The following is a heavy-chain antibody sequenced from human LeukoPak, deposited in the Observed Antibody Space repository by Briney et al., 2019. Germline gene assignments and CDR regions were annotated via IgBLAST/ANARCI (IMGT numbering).Heavy chain of an antibody. D-gene: IGHD3-10*01. CDR1: GFTFSSDG. Sequence: QPGGSLRLSCAASGFTFSSDGMHWVRQAPGKGLEWVAVIWYDGSSKYYADSVKGRFTISRDNSKNTLYLQMNSLRAEDTAVYYCAKDSGSSAADPFDYWGQGTLVTVSS. CDR2: IWYDGSSK. CDR3: AKDSGSSAADPFDY. J-gene: IGHJ4*02. V-gene: IGHV3-33*06.